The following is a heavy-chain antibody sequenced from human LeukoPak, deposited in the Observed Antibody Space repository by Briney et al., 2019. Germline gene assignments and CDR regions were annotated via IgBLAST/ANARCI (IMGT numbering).Heavy chain of an antibody. CDR3: ALAATLDDYYALDV. V-gene: IGHV5-51*01. CDR1: GYSSTNYW. CDR2: IYPGDSHT. Sequence: GESLKISCKGSGYSSTNYWIAWVRQMPRKGLEWMGIIYPGDSHTTYSPSFQGQVTISGDKSTTTAYLQWSSLKASDTATHHCALAATLDDYYALDVWGQGTSVTVS. D-gene: IGHD2-15*01. J-gene: IGHJ6*02.